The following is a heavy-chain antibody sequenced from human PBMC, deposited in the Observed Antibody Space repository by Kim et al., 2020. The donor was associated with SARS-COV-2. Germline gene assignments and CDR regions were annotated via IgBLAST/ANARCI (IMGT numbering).Heavy chain of an antibody. Sequence: GGSLRLSCVASGFTFDTYAMSWVRQAPGKGLEWVSVISGGAVNKFYADSVRGRFTISRDNSKNTLDLQMNSLRDEDTGLYYCAKMVIMDGYNYFYYYAMDVWGQGTTVTVSS. CDR2: ISGGAVNK. D-gene: IGHD2-21*01. J-gene: IGHJ6*02. CDR1: GFTFDTYA. V-gene: IGHV3-23*01. CDR3: AKMVIMDGYNYFYYYAMDV.